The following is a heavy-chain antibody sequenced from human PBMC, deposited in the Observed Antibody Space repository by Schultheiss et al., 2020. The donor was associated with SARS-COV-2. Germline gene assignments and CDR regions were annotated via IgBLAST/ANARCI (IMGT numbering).Heavy chain of an antibody. CDR3: ARGLRATGKGWYFDL. CDR2: INHSGST. J-gene: IGHJ2*01. V-gene: IGHV4-34*01. CDR1: GGSFSGYY. D-gene: IGHD3-10*01. Sequence: SQTLSLTCAVYGGSFSGYYWSWIRQPPEINHSGSTNYNPSLKSRVTISVDTSKNQFSLKLSSVTAADTAVYYCARGLRATGKGWYFDLWGRGTLVTVSS.